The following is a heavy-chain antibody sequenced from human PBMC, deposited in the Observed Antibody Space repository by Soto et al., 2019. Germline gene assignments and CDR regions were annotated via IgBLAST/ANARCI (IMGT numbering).Heavy chain of an antibody. CDR1: GGSISSGCYY. J-gene: IGHJ5*02. CDR3: ARDGGGYCSGGSCYPNWFDP. V-gene: IGHV4-31*03. CDR2: IYYSGST. D-gene: IGHD2-15*01. Sequence: SETLSLTCTVSGGSISSGCYYWSWIRQHPGKGLEWIGYIYYSGSTYYNPSLKSRVTISVDTSKNQFSLKLSPVTAADTAVYYCARDGGGYCSGGSCYPNWFDPWGQGTLVTVSS.